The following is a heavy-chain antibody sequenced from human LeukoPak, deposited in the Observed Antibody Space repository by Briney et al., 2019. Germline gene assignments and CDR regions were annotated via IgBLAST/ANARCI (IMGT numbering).Heavy chain of an antibody. D-gene: IGHD5-12*01. CDR1: GFTFNTYW. Sequence: PGGSLRLSCAASGFTFNTYWMNWVRQAPGKGLEWVANINQNGSEKFYVDSVRGRFTISRDNAENSLYLQMTSLRAEDTAVYFCARDMWLGYKYWTFDMDLWGKGTTVIVSS. CDR2: INQNGSEK. V-gene: IGHV3-7*01. CDR3: ARDMWLGYKYWTFDMDL. J-gene: IGHJ6*03.